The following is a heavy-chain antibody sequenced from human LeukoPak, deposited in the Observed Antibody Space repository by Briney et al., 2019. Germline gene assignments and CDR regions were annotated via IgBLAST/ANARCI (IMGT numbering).Heavy chain of an antibody. J-gene: IGHJ4*02. CDR3: ARGLLYYDILTGYSVFRSYYFDY. CDR1: GGSISSYY. D-gene: IGHD3-9*01. CDR2: IYYSGST. V-gene: IGHV4-59*01. Sequence: PSETLSLTCTVSGGSISSYYWSWIRQPPGKGLEWIGYIYYSGSTNYNPSLKSRVTISVDTSKNQFSLKLSSVTAADTAVYYCARGLLYYDILTGYSVFRSYYFDYWGQGTLVTVSS.